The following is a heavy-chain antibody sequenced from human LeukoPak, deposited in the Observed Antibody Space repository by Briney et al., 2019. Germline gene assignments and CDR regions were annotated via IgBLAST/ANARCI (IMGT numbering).Heavy chain of an antibody. Sequence: GESLKISCKGSGYSFTSYWIGWVRQMPGKGLEWMGIIYPGDSDTRYSPSFQGQFTISADKSISTAYLQWSSLKASDTAMYYCARTTPYYDFWSGYSYRGRPDAFDIWGQGTMVTVSS. CDR2: IYPGDSDT. CDR3: ARTTPYYDFWSGYSYRGRPDAFDI. D-gene: IGHD3-3*01. CDR1: GYSFTSYW. J-gene: IGHJ3*02. V-gene: IGHV5-51*01.